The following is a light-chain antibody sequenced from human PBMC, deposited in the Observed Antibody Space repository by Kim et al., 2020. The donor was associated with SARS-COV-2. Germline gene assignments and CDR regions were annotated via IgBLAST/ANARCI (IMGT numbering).Light chain of an antibody. CDR1: SGHSSYA. J-gene: IGLJ3*02. CDR3: QTWGTGIKV. V-gene: IGLV4-69*01. Sequence: PVKLTCTLSSGHSSYAIAWHQQQPEKGPRYLMKLNSDGSHSKGDGIPDRFSGSSSGAERYLTISSLQSEDEADYYCQTWGTGIKVFGGGTQLTVL. CDR2: LNSDGSH.